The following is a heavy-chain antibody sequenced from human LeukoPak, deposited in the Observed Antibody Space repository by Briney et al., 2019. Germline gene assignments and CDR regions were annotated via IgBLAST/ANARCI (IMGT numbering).Heavy chain of an antibody. V-gene: IGHV3-30*18. Sequence: GGSLRLSCAASAFAFSSYGMHWVRQSPDKGLEWVAVILYDGIDKYYADSVKGRFTISRDNSKNTLYLQMNSLRTEDTAVYYCVKPQYCGDRCSNWFDPWGQGTLVIVSS. D-gene: IGHD2-21*01. CDR3: VKPQYCGDRCSNWFDP. CDR1: AFAFSSYG. CDR2: ILYDGIDK. J-gene: IGHJ5*02.